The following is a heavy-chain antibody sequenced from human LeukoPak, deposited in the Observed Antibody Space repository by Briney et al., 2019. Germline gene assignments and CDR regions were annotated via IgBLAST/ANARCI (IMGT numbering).Heavy chain of an antibody. D-gene: IGHD5-24*01. CDR1: GYTFTSYA. J-gene: IGHJ3*02. CDR3: ASDLEMATIAKSSDASDI. Sequence: SVKVSCKASGYTFTSYAISWVRQAPGQGLEWMGGIIPIFGTANYAQKFQGRVTITADESTSTAYMELSSLRSEDTAVYYCASDLEMATIAKSSDASDIWGQGTMVTVSS. CDR2: IIPIFGTA. V-gene: IGHV1-69*13.